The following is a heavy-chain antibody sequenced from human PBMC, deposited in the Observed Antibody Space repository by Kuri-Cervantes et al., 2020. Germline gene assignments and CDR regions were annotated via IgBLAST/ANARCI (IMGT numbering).Heavy chain of an antibody. CDR1: GYTFITYG. V-gene: IGHV1-18*01. CDR2: ISVYHGNT. J-gene: IGHJ5*02. Sequence: SVKVSCKASGYTFITYGISWFRQAPGRGLEWLGWISVYHGNTNYAQRFRNRITMTTDTSASTAYMELGGLRSDDTAVYYCARDELAARPGWFDPWGQGILVTVSS. D-gene: IGHD6-6*01. CDR3: ARDELAARPGWFDP.